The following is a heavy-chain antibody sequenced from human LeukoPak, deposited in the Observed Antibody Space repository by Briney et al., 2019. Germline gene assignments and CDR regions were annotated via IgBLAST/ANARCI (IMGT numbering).Heavy chain of an antibody. V-gene: IGHV3-30*02. Sequence: GGSLRLSCAASGFAFSSYAMHWVRQAPGKGLEWVAIIWLDRSDKYYADSVKGRFTVSRDNPKDTLYLQMNSLRPEDTAVYYCAKRGETSSWKYIDSWGQGTLVTVSS. CDR3: AKRGETSSWKYIDS. CDR1: GFAFSSYA. D-gene: IGHD3-10*01. J-gene: IGHJ4*02. CDR2: IWLDRSDK.